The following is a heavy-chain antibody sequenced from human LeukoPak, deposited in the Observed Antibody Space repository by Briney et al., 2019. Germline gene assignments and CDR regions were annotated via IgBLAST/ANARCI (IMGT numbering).Heavy chain of an antibody. D-gene: IGHD6-13*01. Sequence: PGGSLRLSCTASGLSLNNYAMSWVRQAPGKGLEWVAFIRYDGSNKYYADSVKGRFTISRDNSKNTLYLQMNSLRAEDTAVYYCAKDISGSWSIDYWGQGTLVTVSS. CDR2: IRYDGSNK. V-gene: IGHV3-30*02. J-gene: IGHJ4*02. CDR3: AKDISGSWSIDY. CDR1: GLSLNNYA.